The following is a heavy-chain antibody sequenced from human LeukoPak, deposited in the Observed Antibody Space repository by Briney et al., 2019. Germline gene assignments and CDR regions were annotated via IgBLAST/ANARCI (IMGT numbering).Heavy chain of an antibody. J-gene: IGHJ4*02. CDR3: ARAGYCSGGSCYALDY. V-gene: IGHV1-2*02. D-gene: IGHD2-15*01. CDR2: IDPNSGGT. Sequence: ASVKVSCKASGYTLTGYYMHWVRQAPGQGLEWMGWIDPNSGGTNYAQKFQGRVTLTRDTSISTAYMELSGLRSDDTAVYFCARAGYCSGGSCYALDYWGQGTLVTVSS. CDR1: GYTLTGYY.